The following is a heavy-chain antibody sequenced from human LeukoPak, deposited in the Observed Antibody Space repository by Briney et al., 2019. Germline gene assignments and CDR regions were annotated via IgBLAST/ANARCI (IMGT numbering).Heavy chain of an antibody. CDR2: ISGSGGST. J-gene: IGHJ4*02. Sequence: GGSLRLSCVASGFTFSSYAMSWVRQAPGKGLEWVSAISGSGGSTYYADSVRGRFTISRDNSKNTLYLQMNSLRAEDTAVYYCAKGPKWELGYWGQGTLVTVSS. D-gene: IGHD1-26*01. V-gene: IGHV3-23*01. CDR3: AKGPKWELGY. CDR1: GFTFSSYA.